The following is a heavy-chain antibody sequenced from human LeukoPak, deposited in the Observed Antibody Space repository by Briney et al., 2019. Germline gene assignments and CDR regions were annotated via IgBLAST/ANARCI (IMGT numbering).Heavy chain of an antibody. D-gene: IGHD3-22*01. CDR2: VNTVSSYI. J-gene: IGHJ4*02. Sequence: GGSLILSCAASGFTFSRYSMNWVRQAPGKGLEWVASVNTVSSYIYYADSMRGRFTISRDNAKNSLFLQMNSLRAEDTAVYYCARLRRNSDRSDFFYYYDHWGQGTLVTVSS. V-gene: IGHV3-21*01. CDR1: GFTFSRYS. CDR3: ARLRRNSDRSDFFYYYDH.